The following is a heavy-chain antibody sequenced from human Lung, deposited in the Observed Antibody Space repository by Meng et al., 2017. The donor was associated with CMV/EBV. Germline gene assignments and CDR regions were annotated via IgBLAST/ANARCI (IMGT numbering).Heavy chain of an antibody. CDR1: GFTFSGYA. CDR3: AREGGKYCSGDNCYYDAFDM. J-gene: IGHJ3*02. Sequence: GESLKISCAASGFTFSGYAMNWVRQAPGKGLEWMSSITSASGFTFYADSVKGRFTISRDNAKNSLYLQMNSLRAEDTGVYYCAREGGKYCSGDNCYYDAFDMWGQGTXVTVSS. D-gene: IGHD2-15*01. CDR2: ITSASGFT. V-gene: IGHV3-21*01.